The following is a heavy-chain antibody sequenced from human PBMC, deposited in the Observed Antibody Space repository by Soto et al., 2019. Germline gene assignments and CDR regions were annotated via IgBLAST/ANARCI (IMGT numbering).Heavy chain of an antibody. CDR3: AMEYCSSTSCYRDY. CDR1: GGTFSSYT. Sequence: QVQLVQSGAEVKKTGYSVKVSCKGSGGTFSSYTISWVRQAPGQGLEWMGRIIPILGIANYAQKFQGRVTITADKSTSTAYMELSSLRSEDTAVYYCAMEYCSSTSCYRDYWGQGTLVTVSS. D-gene: IGHD2-2*02. J-gene: IGHJ4*02. CDR2: IIPILGIA. V-gene: IGHV1-69*02.